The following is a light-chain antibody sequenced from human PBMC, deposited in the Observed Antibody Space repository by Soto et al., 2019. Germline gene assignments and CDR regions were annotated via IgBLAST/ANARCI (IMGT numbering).Light chain of an antibody. CDR2: DAS. J-gene: IGKJ2*01. CDR1: QDISNY. Sequence: DIQMTQSPSSLSASVGDRVTITCQASQDISNYLNWYQQKPGKAPKLLIYDASNLETGVPSRFSGSGSGTHFTFTISSLQPEDIATYYCQQYDNRPSYTFGQGTKLEIK. CDR3: QQYDNRPSYT. V-gene: IGKV1-33*01.